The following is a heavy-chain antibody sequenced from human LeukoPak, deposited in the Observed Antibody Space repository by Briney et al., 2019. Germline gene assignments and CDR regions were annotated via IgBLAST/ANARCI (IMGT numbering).Heavy chain of an antibody. J-gene: IGHJ5*02. CDR3: AKDPDFWSGYSDNWFDP. CDR2: ISGSGGST. V-gene: IGHV3-23*01. Sequence: GGSLRLSCAASGFTFSSYAMSWVRQAPGKGLEWVSDISGSGGSTYYADSVKGRFTISRDNSKNTLYLQMNSLRAEDTAVYYCAKDPDFWSGYSDNWFDPWGQGTLVTVSS. CDR1: GFTFSSYA. D-gene: IGHD3-3*01.